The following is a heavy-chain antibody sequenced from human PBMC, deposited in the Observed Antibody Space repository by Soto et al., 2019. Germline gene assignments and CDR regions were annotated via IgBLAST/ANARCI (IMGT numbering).Heavy chain of an antibody. CDR3: AKPDRSGTSWFDS. J-gene: IGHJ5*01. CDR2: ISGSGATT. CDR1: GFTFNNYA. V-gene: IGHV3-23*01. Sequence: GGSLRLSCAASGFTFNNYAMSWVRQAPGRGPEWVSGISGSGATTYYAHSVKGRITISKDNSKNTLYLQMNSLRAEDTAVYYCAKPDRSGTSWFDSWAQGALVNVSS. D-gene: IGHD6-25*01.